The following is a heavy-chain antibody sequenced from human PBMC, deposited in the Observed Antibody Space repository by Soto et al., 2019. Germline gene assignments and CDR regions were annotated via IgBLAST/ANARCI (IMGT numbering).Heavy chain of an antibody. CDR2: INHSGST. J-gene: IGHJ6*02. CDR3: ARGLGKVVPAAIDHYYYGMDV. D-gene: IGHD2-2*01. Sequence: SETLSLTCAVYGGSFSGYYWSWIRQPPGKGLEWIGEINHSGSTNYNPSLKSRVTISVDTSKNQFSLKLSSVTAADTAVYYCARGLGKVVPAAIDHYYYGMDVWGQGTTVTVSS. V-gene: IGHV4-34*01. CDR1: GGSFSGYY.